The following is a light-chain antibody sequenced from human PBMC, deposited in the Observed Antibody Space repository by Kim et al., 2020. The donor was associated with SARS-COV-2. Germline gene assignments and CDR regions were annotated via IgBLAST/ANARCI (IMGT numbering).Light chain of an antibody. J-gene: IGLJ1*01. CDR1: SNIVGNQG. CDR3: SALDSSLSASCV. CDR2: RNN. V-gene: IGLV10-54*02. Sequence: QAGLTQPPSVSKGLRQTATLTCTGNSNIVGNQGAAWLQQHQGHPPKLLSYRNNNRPSGISERFSASRSGNTASLTITGLQPEDEADYYCSALDSSLSASCVFGTGTKVTVL.